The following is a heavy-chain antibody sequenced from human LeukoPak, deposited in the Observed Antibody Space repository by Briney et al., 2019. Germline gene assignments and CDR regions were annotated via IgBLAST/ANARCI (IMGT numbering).Heavy chain of an antibody. CDR3: ARGLAVAGDLYYYYGMDV. J-gene: IGHJ6*02. CDR1: GYTFTGYY. V-gene: IGHV1-2*06. D-gene: IGHD6-19*01. Sequence: ASVKVSCKASGYTFTGYYMHWVRQAPGQGLEWMGRINPNSGGTNYAQKFQGRVTMTRDTSISTAYMELSSLRSEDTAVYYCARGLAVAGDLYYYYGMDVWGQGTTVTVSS. CDR2: INPNSGGT.